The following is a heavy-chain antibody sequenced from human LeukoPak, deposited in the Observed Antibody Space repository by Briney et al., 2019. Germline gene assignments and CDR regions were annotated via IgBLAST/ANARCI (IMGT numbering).Heavy chain of an antibody. Sequence: SETLSLTCTVSGGSISSGNYYWSWIRQPPGKGLEWIGYIHHSGSTYYNPSLNSRVTVSVDRSKNQFSLKMTSVTAADTAVYYCASGGYSYGLPYYYYYGMDVWGQGTTVTVSS. V-gene: IGHV4-30-2*01. CDR2: IHHSGST. D-gene: IGHD5-18*01. J-gene: IGHJ6*02. CDR3: ASGGYSYGLPYYYYYGMDV. CDR1: GGSISSGNYY.